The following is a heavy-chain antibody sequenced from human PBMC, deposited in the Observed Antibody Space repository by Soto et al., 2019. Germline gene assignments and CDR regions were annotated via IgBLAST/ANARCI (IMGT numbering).Heavy chain of an antibody. CDR1: GFTFSSYG. CDR3: ARDLGGGDSAPDY. D-gene: IGHD2-21*02. V-gene: IGHV3-33*01. CDR2: IWYDGSNK. J-gene: IGHJ4*02. Sequence: GGSLRLSCAASGFTFSSYGMHWVRQAPGKGLEWVAVIWYDGSNKYYADFVKGRFTISXXXXKXXLYXQXXNLXAEDTAVYYCARDLGGGDSAPDYWGQGT.